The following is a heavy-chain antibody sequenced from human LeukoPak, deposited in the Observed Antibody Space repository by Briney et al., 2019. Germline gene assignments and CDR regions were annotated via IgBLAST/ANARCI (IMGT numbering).Heavy chain of an antibody. CDR2: IYYSGST. V-gene: IGHV4-61*08. CDR3: ARDLSGSSSFGS. D-gene: IGHD6-6*01. CDR1: GGSVNSGDYY. J-gene: IGHJ4*02. Sequence: SETLSLTCTVSGGSVNSGDYYWSWIRQPPGKGLEWIGYIYYSGSTKYNPSLKSRVTISIDTSKNQFSLKLSFVTAADTAVYYCARDLSGSSSFGSWGQGTLVTVSS.